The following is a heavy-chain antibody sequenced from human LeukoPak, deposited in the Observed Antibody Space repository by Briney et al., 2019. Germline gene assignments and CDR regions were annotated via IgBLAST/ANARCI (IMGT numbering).Heavy chain of an antibody. CDR2: ITGSGDYT. J-gene: IGHJ4*02. D-gene: IGHD3-22*01. CDR1: GLTFSGYA. V-gene: IGHV3-23*01. CDR3: AKDGLYYDGSAHVYYFDY. Sequence: GGSLRLSCAASGLTFSGYAMTWVRQAPGKGLDWVSSITGSGDYTYYIDSVKGRFTISRDNSKNILYLQMNSLRGEDTALYYCAKDGLYYDGSAHVYYFDYWGQGTLVAVSS.